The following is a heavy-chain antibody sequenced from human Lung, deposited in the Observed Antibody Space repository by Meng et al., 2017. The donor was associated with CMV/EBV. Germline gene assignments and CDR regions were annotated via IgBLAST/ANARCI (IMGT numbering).Heavy chain of an antibody. Sequence: HLYLQESGPGLVKPSGTRSRTCSASGGSISSSCYYWAWIRQPPGEGLEWIGSVVYSGTTYYTSSLKSRVSISVDTSKNQFSLKLSSVTAADTAVYYCARHHHSPTFDYWGQGTLVTVSS. CDR2: VVYSGTT. J-gene: IGHJ4*02. D-gene: IGHD1-14*01. V-gene: IGHV4-39*01. CDR1: GGSISSSCYY. CDR3: ARHHHSPTFDY.